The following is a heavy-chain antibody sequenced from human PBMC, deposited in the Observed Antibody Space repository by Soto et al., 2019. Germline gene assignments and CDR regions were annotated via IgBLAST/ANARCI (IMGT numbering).Heavy chain of an antibody. CDR1: GFTFSSYG. D-gene: IGHD4-17*01. CDR3: AKTGDYHGGFDY. CDR2: ISYDGSNK. Sequence: PGGSLRLSCAASGFTFSSYGMHWVRQAPGKGLEWVAVISYDGSNKYYADSVKGRFTISRDNSKNTLYLQMNSLRAEDTAVYYCAKTGDYHGGFDYWGQGTLVTAPQ. J-gene: IGHJ4*02. V-gene: IGHV3-30*18.